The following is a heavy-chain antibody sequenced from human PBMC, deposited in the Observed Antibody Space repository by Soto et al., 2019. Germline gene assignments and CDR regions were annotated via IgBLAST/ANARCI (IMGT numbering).Heavy chain of an antibody. J-gene: IGHJ4*02. V-gene: IGHV4-59*11. Sequence: SETLSLTCTVSGGSISGHYWTWIRQPPGKGLEWIGYIFYSGSTNYNPSLKSRVTISVDTSKNQFSLKLSSVTAADTAVYYCARVGSSGWSPDYWGPGTLVTVSS. D-gene: IGHD6-19*01. CDR3: ARVGSSGWSPDY. CDR2: IFYSGST. CDR1: GGSISGHY.